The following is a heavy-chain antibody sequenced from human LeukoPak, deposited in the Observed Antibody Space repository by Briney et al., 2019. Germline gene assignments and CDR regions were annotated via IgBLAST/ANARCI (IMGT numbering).Heavy chain of an antibody. J-gene: IGHJ4*02. CDR3: ARVDPPYQLYPPPIPEY. Sequence: PGGSLRLSCVASGFTFSSNWMHWVRHAPGKGLAWVSRINGAGSSTSYADSVKGRFTISRDNAKNSLYLQMNSLRAEDTAVYYCARVDPPYQLYPPPIPEYWGQGTLVTVSS. CDR2: INGAGSST. CDR1: GFTFSSNW. V-gene: IGHV3-74*01. D-gene: IGHD2-2*01.